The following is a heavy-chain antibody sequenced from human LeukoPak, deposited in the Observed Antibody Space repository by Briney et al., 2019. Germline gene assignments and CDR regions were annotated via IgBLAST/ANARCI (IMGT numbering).Heavy chain of an antibody. Sequence: GGSLRLSCAASGFTFSSYGMHWVRLAPGRGLEWVAVISYDGSNKYYADSVKGRFTISRDNSKNTLYLQMNSLRAEDTAVYYCAILEGGYWGQGTLVTVSS. J-gene: IGHJ4*02. D-gene: IGHD3-16*01. CDR1: GFTFSSYG. CDR2: ISYDGSNK. V-gene: IGHV3-30*03. CDR3: AILEGGY.